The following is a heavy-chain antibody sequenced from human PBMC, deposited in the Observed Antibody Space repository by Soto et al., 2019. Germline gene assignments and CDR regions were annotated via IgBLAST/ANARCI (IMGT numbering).Heavy chain of an antibody. CDR2: IYYSGST. Sequence: LSLTCTVSGGSISSSSYYWGWIRQPPGKGLEWIGSIYYSGSTYYNPSLKSRVTISVDTSKNQFSLKLSSVTAADTAVYYCARGLSGGFDYWGQGTLVTVSS. J-gene: IGHJ4*02. V-gene: IGHV4-39*01. CDR1: GGSISSSSYY. CDR3: ARGLSGGFDY. D-gene: IGHD7-27*01.